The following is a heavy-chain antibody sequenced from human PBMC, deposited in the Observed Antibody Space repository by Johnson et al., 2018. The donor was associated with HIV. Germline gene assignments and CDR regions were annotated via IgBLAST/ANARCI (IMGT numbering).Heavy chain of an antibody. Sequence: VPLVESGGGLIQHGGSLRLSCAASGFTVSSNYMSWVRQAPWQGLEWVSVIYRGGRTYYAGSVKGRFTISRDNSKNTLYLQMNSLRAEDTAGYYCARGISNWNYFDDDAFDIWGQGTMVTVSS. CDR2: IYRGGRT. J-gene: IGHJ3*02. CDR1: GFTVSSNY. CDR3: ARGISNWNYFDDDAFDI. V-gene: IGHV3-53*01. D-gene: IGHD1-7*01.